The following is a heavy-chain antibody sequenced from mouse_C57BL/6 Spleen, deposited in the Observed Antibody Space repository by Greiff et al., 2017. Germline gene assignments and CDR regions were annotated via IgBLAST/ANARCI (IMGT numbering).Heavy chain of an antibody. CDR1: GYAFRSYW. Sequence: QVQLQQSGAELVKPGASVKISCKASGYAFRSYWMHWVKQRPGKGLEWIGQIYPGDGDTNYNGTFKGQATLPADTSSSTAYMQLSSLTSEEAAVYFYARNYGSNYWGQGTTLTVSS. J-gene: IGHJ2*01. CDR3: ARNYGSNY. CDR2: IYPGDGDT. V-gene: IGHV1-80*01. D-gene: IGHD1-1*01.